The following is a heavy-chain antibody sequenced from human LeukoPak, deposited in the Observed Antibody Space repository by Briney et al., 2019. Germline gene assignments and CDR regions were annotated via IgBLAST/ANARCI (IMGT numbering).Heavy chain of an antibody. CDR1: GYTFTGYY. D-gene: IGHD6-19*01. CDR2: INPNSGGT. V-gene: IGHV1-2*02. J-gene: IGHJ4*02. CDR3: ARVGGPLYSSGWYYFDY. Sequence: ASVKVSCKASGYTFTGYYMHWVRQAPGQGLEWMGWINPNSGGTNYAQKFQGRVTMTRDTSISTAYMELSRLRSDDTAVYYCARVGGPLYSSGWYYFDYWGQGTLVTVSS.